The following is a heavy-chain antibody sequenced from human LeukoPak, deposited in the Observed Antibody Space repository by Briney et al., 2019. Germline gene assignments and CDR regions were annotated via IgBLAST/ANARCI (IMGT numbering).Heavy chain of an antibody. Sequence: GGSLRLSCAASGFTFSDYYMSWIRQAPGKGLEWVSYISSSGSTIYYADSVKGRFTISRDNVKNSLYLQMNSLRAEDTAVYYCAKGARSAWIQLHPVGDYFDYWGQGTLVTVSS. CDR1: GFTFSDYY. CDR3: AKGARSAWIQLHPVGDYFDY. V-gene: IGHV3-11*04. D-gene: IGHD5-18*01. CDR2: ISSSGSTI. J-gene: IGHJ4*02.